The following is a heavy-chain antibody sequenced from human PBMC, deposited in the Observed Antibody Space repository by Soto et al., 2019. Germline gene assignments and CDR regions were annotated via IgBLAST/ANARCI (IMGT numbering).Heavy chain of an antibody. Sequence: NPSETLSLTCTVSGGSISSGGYYWSWIRQHPGKGLEWIGYIYYSGSTYYNPSLKSRVTISVDTSKNQFSLKLSSVTAADTAVYYWAREQQLVRGYYYGMDVWGQGTTVTVSS. CDR1: GGSISSGGYY. D-gene: IGHD6-13*01. CDR2: IYYSGST. V-gene: IGHV4-31*03. J-gene: IGHJ6*02. CDR3: AREQQLVRGYYYGMDV.